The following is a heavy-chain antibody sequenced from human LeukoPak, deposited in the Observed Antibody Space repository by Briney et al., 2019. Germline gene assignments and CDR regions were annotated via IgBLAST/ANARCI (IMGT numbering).Heavy chain of an antibody. Sequence: ASVTVSCKASGYTFTGYYMHWVRQSPGQGLEWMGWINPNSGGTNYAQKFQGRVTMTRDTSISTAYMELSRLRSDDTAVYYCARGGSSCCYNWFDPWGQGTLVTVSS. CDR1: GYTFTGYY. CDR3: ARGGSSCCYNWFDP. V-gene: IGHV1-2*02. D-gene: IGHD2-2*01. J-gene: IGHJ5*02. CDR2: INPNSGGT.